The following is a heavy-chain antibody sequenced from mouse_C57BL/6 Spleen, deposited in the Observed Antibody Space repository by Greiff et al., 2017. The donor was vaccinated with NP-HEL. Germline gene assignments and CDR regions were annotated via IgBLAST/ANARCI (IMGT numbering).Heavy chain of an antibody. V-gene: IGHV1-82*01. Sequence: QVQLQQSGPELVKPGASVKISCKASGYAFSSSWMNWVKQRPGKGLEWIGRIYPGDGDTNYNGKFKGKATLTADKSSSTAYMQLSSLTSEDSAVYFCARGQLRPWFAYWGQGTLVTVSA. J-gene: IGHJ3*01. CDR2: IYPGDGDT. CDR1: GYAFSSSW. D-gene: IGHD3-2*02. CDR3: ARGQLRPWFAY.